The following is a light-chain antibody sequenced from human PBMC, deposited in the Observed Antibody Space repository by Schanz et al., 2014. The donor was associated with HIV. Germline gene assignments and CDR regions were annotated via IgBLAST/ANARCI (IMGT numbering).Light chain of an antibody. V-gene: IGKV1-5*03. CDR1: QSLTRW. J-gene: IGKJ2*01. CDR2: EAS. CDR3: QQYNDGSYT. Sequence: DIHLTQSPSTLSASVGDRVTITCRASQSLTRWLAWYQQKPGKAPYLLISEASTLETGVPSRFSGSGSGTEFTLAISSLQPEDFATYYCQQYNDGSYTFGQGTKLEIK.